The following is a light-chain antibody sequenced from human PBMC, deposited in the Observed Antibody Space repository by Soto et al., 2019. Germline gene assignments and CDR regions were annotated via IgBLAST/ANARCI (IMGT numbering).Light chain of an antibody. J-gene: IGKJ5*01. Sequence: DIQLTQSPSLLSASVGDRVTITCRASHDISTYLAWYQQKPGKAPKLMIYEASTLQSGVPSRFSGSGSWTEFTLTISGLLPEDFATYHCQQLNTLPCTVGQGTRLDTK. V-gene: IGKV1-9*01. CDR3: QQLNTLPCT. CDR1: HDISTY. CDR2: EAS.